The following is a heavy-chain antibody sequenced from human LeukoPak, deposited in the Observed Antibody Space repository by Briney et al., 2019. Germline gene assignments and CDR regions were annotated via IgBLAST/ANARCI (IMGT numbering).Heavy chain of an antibody. CDR1: GFTFSNAW. CDR2: IKSKTYGGTT. J-gene: IGHJ4*02. V-gene: IGHV3-15*01. CDR3: STATPY. Sequence: GGSLRLSCAASGFTFSNAWMSWVRQAPGKGLEWVGRIKSKTYGGTTDYAAPVKGRFTISRDDSKNTVYLQMNSLKTEDTGVYYCSTATPYWGQGSLVTVSS.